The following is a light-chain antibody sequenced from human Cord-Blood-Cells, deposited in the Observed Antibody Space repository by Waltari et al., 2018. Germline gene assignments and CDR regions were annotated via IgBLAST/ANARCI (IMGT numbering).Light chain of an antibody. Sequence: QSALTQPASVSGSPGQSITPSCLRTSRDVGSYNLVSWYQQHPGKAPKLMIYEGSKRPSGVSNRFSCSKSGNTASLTISGLQAEDEADYYCCSYAGSSTVVFGGGTKLTVL. V-gene: IGLV2-23*01. CDR1: SRDVGSYNL. CDR3: CSYAGSSTVV. J-gene: IGLJ2*01. CDR2: EGS.